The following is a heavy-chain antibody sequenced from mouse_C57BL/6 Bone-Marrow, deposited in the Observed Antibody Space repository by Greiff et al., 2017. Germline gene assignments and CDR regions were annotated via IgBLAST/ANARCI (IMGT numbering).Heavy chain of an antibody. V-gene: IGHV1-82*01. CDR3: ARDDGYFPDY. Sequence: QVQLQQSGPELVKPGASVKISCKASGYAFSSSWMNWVKQRPGKGLEWIGRIYPGDGDTNYNGKFKGKATLTADKSSSTAYMQLSSLTSEDSAVYFCARDDGYFPDYWGQGTTLTVSS. CDR2: IYPGDGDT. CDR1: GYAFSSSW. D-gene: IGHD2-3*01. J-gene: IGHJ2*01.